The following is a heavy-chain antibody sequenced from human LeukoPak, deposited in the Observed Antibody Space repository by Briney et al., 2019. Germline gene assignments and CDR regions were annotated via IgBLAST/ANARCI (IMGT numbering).Heavy chain of an antibody. D-gene: IGHD3-9*01. Sequence: PSETLSLTCTVSGGSVSSGSYYWSWIRQPPGKGLEWIGYIYYSGSTNYNPSLKSRVTISVDTSKNQFSLKLSSVTAADTAVYYCARSLTGYYIETVDYWGQGTLVTVSS. CDR2: IYYSGST. CDR3: ARSLTGYYIETVDY. CDR1: GGSVSSGSYY. J-gene: IGHJ4*02. V-gene: IGHV4-61*01.